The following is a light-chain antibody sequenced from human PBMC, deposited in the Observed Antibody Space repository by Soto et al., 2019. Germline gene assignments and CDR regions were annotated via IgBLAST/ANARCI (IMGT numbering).Light chain of an antibody. J-gene: IGKJ2*01. CDR2: AAS. CDR3: QQSYTTPVYS. Sequence: IHMTQSASSLSASVGYRVTITCRASQNIIFYLNWYQHKPWKAPKLLIYAASNLQSGVPSRFSGSGCGTDFTLTISSLQPEDFATYFCQQSYTTPVYSFGQGTKVDIK. V-gene: IGKV1-39*01. CDR1: QNIIFY.